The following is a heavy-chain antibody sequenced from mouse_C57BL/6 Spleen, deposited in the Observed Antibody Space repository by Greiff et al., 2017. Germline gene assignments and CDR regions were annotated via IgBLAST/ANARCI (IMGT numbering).Heavy chain of an antibody. CDR3: ARDGGSAMDY. V-gene: IGHV5-4*01. J-gene: IGHJ4*01. D-gene: IGHD1-1*02. Sequence: EVQGVESGGGLVKPGGSLKLSCAASGFTFSSYAMSWVRQTPEKRLEWVATISDGGSYTYYPDNVKGRFTISRDNAKNNLYLQMSHLKSEDTAMYYCARDGGSAMDYWGQGTSVTVSS. CDR1: GFTFSSYA. CDR2: ISDGGSYT.